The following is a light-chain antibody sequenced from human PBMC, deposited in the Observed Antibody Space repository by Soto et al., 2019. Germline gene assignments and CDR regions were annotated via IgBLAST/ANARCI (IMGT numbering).Light chain of an antibody. CDR2: GAS. V-gene: IGKV3-20*01. CDR3: QQYGSSPTWT. CDR1: QSVSSSY. J-gene: IGKJ1*01. Sequence: EIVLTQSPGTLSLPPGERATLSCRASQSVSSSYLAWYQQKPGQAHRLLIYGASSRATGIPDRFRGSGSGTYVTLTISRLEPDDFAVYYCQQYGSSPTWTFGQGTKVEIK.